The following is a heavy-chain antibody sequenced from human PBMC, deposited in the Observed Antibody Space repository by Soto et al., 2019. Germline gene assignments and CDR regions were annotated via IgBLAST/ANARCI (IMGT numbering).Heavy chain of an antibody. V-gene: IGHV3-33*01. CDR3: ARDETTYYYGSGSYPTLYY. Sequence: QVQLVESGGGVVQPGRSLRLSCAASGFTFSSYGMHWVRQAPGKGLEWVAVIWYDGSNKYYADSVKGRFTISRDNSKNTLYLQMNSLRAEDTAVYYCARDETTYYYGSGSYPTLYYWGQGTLVTVSS. D-gene: IGHD3-10*01. CDR2: IWYDGSNK. CDR1: GFTFSSYG. J-gene: IGHJ4*02.